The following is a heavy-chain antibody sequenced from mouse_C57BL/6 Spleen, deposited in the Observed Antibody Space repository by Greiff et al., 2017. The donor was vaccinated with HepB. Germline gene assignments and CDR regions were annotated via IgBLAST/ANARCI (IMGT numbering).Heavy chain of an antibody. J-gene: IGHJ4*01. V-gene: IGHV1-82*01. CDR3: ARSGIYEGGYYAMDY. CDR2: IYPGDGDT. D-gene: IGHD2-3*01. Sequence: VQLKQSGPELVKPGASVKISCKASGYAFSSSWMNWVKQRPGKGLEWIGRIYPGDGDTNYNGKFKGKATLTADKSSSTAYMQLSSLSTEVSAVYFDARSGIYEGGYYAMDYWGQGTSVTVSS. CDR1: GYAFSSSW.